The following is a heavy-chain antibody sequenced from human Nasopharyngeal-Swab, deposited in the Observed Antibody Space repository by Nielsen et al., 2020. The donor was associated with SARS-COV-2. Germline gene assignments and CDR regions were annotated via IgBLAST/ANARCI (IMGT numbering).Heavy chain of an antibody. CDR2: INHSGST. J-gene: IGHJ4*02. CDR3: ARGRYDSSGYLSRFDY. V-gene: IGHV4-34*01. D-gene: IGHD3-22*01. Sequence: WIRQPPGKGLEWIGEINHSGSTNYNPSLKRGGIISVDTSKNKSSMMLSFMTAADTAVYYCARGRYDSSGYLSRFDYWGQGTLVTVSS.